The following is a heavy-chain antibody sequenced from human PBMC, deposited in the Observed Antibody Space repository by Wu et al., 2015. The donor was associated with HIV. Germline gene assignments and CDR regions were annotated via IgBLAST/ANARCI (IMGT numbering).Heavy chain of an antibody. V-gene: IGHV1-69*13. Sequence: QVQLLQSGAEVKNPGSSVRVSCKASGATFPSYALSWVRQAPGQGLEWMGGIVPILGTTHFAQKFQGRVTITADESTSISYMELSSLRSEDTAVYYCASSPYDSSGYFYGGFFDYWGQGTLVPVSS. D-gene: IGHD3-22*01. J-gene: IGHJ4*02. CDR2: IVPILGTT. CDR1: GATFPSYA. CDR3: ASSPYDSSGYFYGGFFDY.